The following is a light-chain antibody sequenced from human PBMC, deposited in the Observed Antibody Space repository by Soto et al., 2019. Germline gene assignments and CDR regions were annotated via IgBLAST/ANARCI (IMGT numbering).Light chain of an antibody. Sequence: DIQMTQSPSTLSASVGDRVTITCRASQSISTWLAWYQHKPGKAPNLLIYKASNLESGVPSRFSGSGYGTEFTLTISNLQPDDFTTYYCQQYDSYPYTFGQGTKLEIK. CDR3: QQYDSYPYT. CDR2: KAS. J-gene: IGKJ2*01. CDR1: QSISTW. V-gene: IGKV1-5*03.